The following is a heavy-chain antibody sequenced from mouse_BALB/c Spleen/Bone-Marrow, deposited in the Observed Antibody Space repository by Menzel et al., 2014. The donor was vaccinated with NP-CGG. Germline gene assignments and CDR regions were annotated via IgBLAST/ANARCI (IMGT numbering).Heavy chain of an antibody. CDR2: ISGYNGAT. CDR1: GYSFTGCY. D-gene: IGHD2-1*01. Sequence: LVKTGASVKISCKASGYSFTGCYMHWVKQSHGKSLEWIGYISGYNGATSYNQKFKGKATFTVDTSSNTAYMQFNSLTSEDSAVYYCASYFANYVGYFDVWGAGTTVTVSS. V-gene: IGHV1S34*01. J-gene: IGHJ1*01. CDR3: ASYFANYVGYFDV.